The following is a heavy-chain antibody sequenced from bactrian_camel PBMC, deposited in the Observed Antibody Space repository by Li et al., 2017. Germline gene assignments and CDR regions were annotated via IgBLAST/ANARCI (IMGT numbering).Heavy chain of an antibody. J-gene: IGHJ4*01. Sequence: HVQLVESGGGPVQAGGSLRLSCTDSRLTYGSYCLGWFRQAVGKEREGVAALSGTTANVQYADSVKGRFTISKDNAKNSLYLSMNSLKPEDTAMYYCAATWVGYAKGCRLGQYNYWGQGTQVTVS. V-gene: IGHV3S55*01. D-gene: IGHD5*01. CDR2: LSGTTANV. CDR3: AATWVGYAKGCRLGQYNY. CDR1: RLTYGSYC.